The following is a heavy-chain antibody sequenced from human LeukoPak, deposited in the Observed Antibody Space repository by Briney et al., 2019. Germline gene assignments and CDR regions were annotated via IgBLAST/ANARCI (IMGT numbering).Heavy chain of an antibody. CDR1: GGSFSGYY. Sequence: PSETLSLTCAVYGGSFSGYYWSWIRQPPGKGLEWIGEINHSGSTNYNPSLKSRVTISIDTSNNQFSLKLSSVTAADTAVYYCARGRRSGWYSYMDVWGKGTTVTVSS. CDR2: INHSGST. D-gene: IGHD6-19*01. J-gene: IGHJ6*03. V-gene: IGHV4-34*01. CDR3: ARGRRSGWYSYMDV.